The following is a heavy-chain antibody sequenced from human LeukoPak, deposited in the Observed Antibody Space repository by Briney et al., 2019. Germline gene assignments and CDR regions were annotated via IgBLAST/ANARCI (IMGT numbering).Heavy chain of an antibody. D-gene: IGHD1-7*01. CDR3: ARAGWNLFLNF. CDR1: GFTFNTYW. Sequence: QPGGSLRLSCAASGFTFNTYWMTWVRQAPGMGLEWVANIKEEGSEKNYVDSVKGRFTIPRDNAKNSLYLQMNSLRAEDTAVYYCARAGWNLFLNFWGQGTLVTVSS. J-gene: IGHJ4*02. CDR2: IKEEGSEK. V-gene: IGHV3-7*01.